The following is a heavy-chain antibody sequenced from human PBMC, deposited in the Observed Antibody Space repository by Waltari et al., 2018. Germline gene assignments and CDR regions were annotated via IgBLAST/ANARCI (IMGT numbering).Heavy chain of an antibody. Sequence: QVQLQESGPGLVKPSETLSPTCTVAGGSPSGYYWSWIRQPPGKGLEWIGYIYYSGNTNYNPSLKSRVTISLDASKNQFSLKLTSVTAADTAVYYCARRAQVYFASGTFYYFDYWGQGALVSVSS. CDR1: GGSPSGYY. CDR3: ARRAQVYFASGTFYYFDY. J-gene: IGHJ4*02. V-gene: IGHV4-59*08. CDR2: IYYSGNT. D-gene: IGHD3-10*01.